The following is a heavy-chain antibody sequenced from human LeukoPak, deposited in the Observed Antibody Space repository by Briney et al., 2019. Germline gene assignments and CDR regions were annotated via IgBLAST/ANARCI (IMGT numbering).Heavy chain of an antibody. CDR2: LYSGGNT. Sequence: GGSLRLSCAASGFSVSTDCMTWVRQAPGKGLEWVSTLYSGGNTYYADSVKGRFTISRDNSKNTLYLEMSNLRAEDTAVYSCARGWGSFENWVQGTLVAVSS. CDR3: ARGWGSFEN. J-gene: IGHJ4*02. CDR1: GFSVSTDC. V-gene: IGHV3-53*01. D-gene: IGHD7-27*01.